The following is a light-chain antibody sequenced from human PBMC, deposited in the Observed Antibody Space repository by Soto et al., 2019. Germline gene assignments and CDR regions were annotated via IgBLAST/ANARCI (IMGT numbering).Light chain of an antibody. CDR1: QSVTKY. J-gene: IGKJ4*01. Sequence: EIVLTQSPATLSLSPGERATLSCRASQSVTKYLAWYKQKPGQAPRRLIYDTSNRATGIPARFSGSGSGTDFTLTISSLESEDSGIYYCQQRYNWLTFGGGTKVEIK. V-gene: IGKV3-11*01. CDR3: QQRYNWLT. CDR2: DTS.